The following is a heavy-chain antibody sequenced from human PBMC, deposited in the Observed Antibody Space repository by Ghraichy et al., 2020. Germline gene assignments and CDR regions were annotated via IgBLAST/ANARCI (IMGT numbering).Heavy chain of an antibody. CDR1: GFTFSSYA. J-gene: IGHJ4*02. Sequence: GGSLRLSCAASGFTFSSYAMSWVRQAPGKGLEWVSAISGSGGSTYYADSVKGRFTISRDNSKNTLYLQMNSLRAEDTAVYYCAKDLLGGSYMGLVDYWGQGTLVTVSS. V-gene: IGHV3-23*01. CDR3: AKDLLGGSYMGLVDY. D-gene: IGHD1-26*01. CDR2: ISGSGGST.